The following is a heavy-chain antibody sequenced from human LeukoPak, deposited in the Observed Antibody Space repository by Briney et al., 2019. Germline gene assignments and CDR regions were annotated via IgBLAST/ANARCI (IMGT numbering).Heavy chain of an antibody. CDR1: GFTFSSYG. CDR2: IYSGGST. D-gene: IGHD6-13*01. V-gene: IGHV3-53*01. Sequence: GGSLRLSCAASGFTFSSYGMTWVRQAPGKGLEWASVIYSGGSTYYADSVKGRLTISRDNSKNTLYLQMNSLRAEDTAVYYCARDRDSSSWYVFQHWGQGTLVTVSS. J-gene: IGHJ1*01. CDR3: ARDRDSSSWYVFQH.